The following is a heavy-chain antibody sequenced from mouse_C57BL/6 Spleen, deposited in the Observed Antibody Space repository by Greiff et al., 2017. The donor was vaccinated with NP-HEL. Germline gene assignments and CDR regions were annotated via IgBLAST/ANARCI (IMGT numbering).Heavy chain of an antibody. V-gene: IGHV5-6*01. CDR1: GFTFSSYG. J-gene: IGHJ4*01. Sequence: EVNVVESGGDLVKPGGSLKLSCAASGFTFSSYGMSWVRQTPDKRLEWVATISSGGSYTYYPDSVKGRFTISRDNAKNTLYLQMSSLKSEDTAMYYCARQGSSYDDYAMDYWGQGTSVTVSS. CDR3: ARQGSSYDDYAMDY. D-gene: IGHD1-1*01. CDR2: ISSGGSYT.